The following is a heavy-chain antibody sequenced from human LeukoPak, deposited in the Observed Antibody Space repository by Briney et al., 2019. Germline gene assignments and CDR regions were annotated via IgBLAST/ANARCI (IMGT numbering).Heavy chain of an antibody. CDR1: GGSIISSNW. Sequence: PSETLSLTCAVSGGSIISSNWWSWVRQPPGKGLEWIGEIYHSGSTSYNPSLKSRVTISVDTSKNQFSLKLSSVTAADTAVYYCARENYFDYWGQGTLVTVSS. CDR2: IYHSGST. CDR3: ARENYFDY. V-gene: IGHV4-4*02. J-gene: IGHJ4*02.